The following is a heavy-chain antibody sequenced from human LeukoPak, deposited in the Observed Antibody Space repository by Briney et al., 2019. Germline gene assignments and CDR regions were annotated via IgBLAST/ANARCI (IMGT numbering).Heavy chain of an antibody. Sequence: ASVKVSCKASGYTFTGYYMHWVRQAPGQGLEWMGWINPNSGGTNYAQKFQGRVTMTRDTSISTAYMELSRLRSDDTAVYYCARDLGTTVTTGDAFDIWGQGTMVTVSS. V-gene: IGHV1-2*02. CDR2: INPNSGGT. J-gene: IGHJ3*02. CDR1: GYTFTGYY. D-gene: IGHD4-17*01. CDR3: ARDLGTTVTTGDAFDI.